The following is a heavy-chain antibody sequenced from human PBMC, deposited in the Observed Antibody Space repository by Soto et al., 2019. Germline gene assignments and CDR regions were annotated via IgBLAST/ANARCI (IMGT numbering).Heavy chain of an antibody. J-gene: IGHJ5*02. CDR3: ASLPFLQWSTGNWVDP. CDR1: GFTFSTYN. CDR2: ISGGSSTI. V-gene: IGHV3-48*04. D-gene: IGHD3-3*01. Sequence: EVQLVESGGGLVQPGGSLRLSCAASGFTFSTYNMNWVRQAPGKGLEWVSYISGGSSTIYYADSVKGRFTISRDNAKNSLYLQMNSLRAEDTALYYCASLPFLQWSTGNWVDPWGRGTLVTVSS.